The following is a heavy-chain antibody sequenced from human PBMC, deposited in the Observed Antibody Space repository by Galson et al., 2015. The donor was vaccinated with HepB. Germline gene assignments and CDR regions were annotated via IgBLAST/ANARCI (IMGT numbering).Heavy chain of an antibody. Sequence: SGAEVKKPGESLKISCKGSGYSFTSYWIGWVRQMPGKGLEWMGIIYPGDSDTRYSPSFQGQVTISADKSISTAYLQWSSLKASDTAMYCCARHRVCSGGSCYSSPTEHDAFDIWGQGTMVTVSS. CDR3: ARHRVCSGGSCYSSPTEHDAFDI. CDR1: GYSFTSYW. CDR2: IYPGDSDT. J-gene: IGHJ3*02. D-gene: IGHD2-15*01. V-gene: IGHV5-51*01.